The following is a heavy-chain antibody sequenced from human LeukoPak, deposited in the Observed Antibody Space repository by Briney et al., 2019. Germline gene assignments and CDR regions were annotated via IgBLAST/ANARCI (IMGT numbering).Heavy chain of an antibody. CDR2: IYHNGDT. CDR3: ARVGRWLQFLPWAFDY. Sequence: PSETLSLTCSVSGGSISTYYWSWIRQSPGKGLEWIGYIYHNGDTNYNPSFKSRVTISVDTSKNQFSLKLSSVTAADTAVYYCARVGRWLQFLPWAFDYWGQGTLVTVSS. D-gene: IGHD5-24*01. V-gene: IGHV4-59*01. J-gene: IGHJ4*02. CDR1: GGSISTYY.